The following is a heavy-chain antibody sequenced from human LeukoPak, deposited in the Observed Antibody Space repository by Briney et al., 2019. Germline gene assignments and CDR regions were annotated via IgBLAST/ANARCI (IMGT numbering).Heavy chain of an antibody. CDR1: GGSFSGYY. J-gene: IGHJ6*02. V-gene: IGHV4-34*01. CDR3: ARGEYSYGPSSYYYYYGMDV. Sequence: SETLSLTCAVYGGSFSGYYWSWIRQPPGKGLEWIGEINHSGSTNYNPSLKSRVTISVDTSKNQFSLKLSSVTAADTAVYYCARGEYSYGPSSYYYYYGMDVWGQGTTVTVSS. CDR2: INHSGST. D-gene: IGHD5-18*01.